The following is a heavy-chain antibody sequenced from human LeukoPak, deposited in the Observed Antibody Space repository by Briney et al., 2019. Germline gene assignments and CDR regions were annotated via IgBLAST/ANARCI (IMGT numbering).Heavy chain of an antibody. CDR3: ARAIRYSSSWQDRYYFDY. V-gene: IGHV1-69*04. CDR2: IIPILGIA. D-gene: IGHD6-13*01. J-gene: IGHJ4*02. CDR1: GGTFSSYA. Sequence: SVKVSCKASGGTFSSYAISWVRQAPGQGLEWMGRIIPILGIASYAQKFQGRVTIAADKSTSTAYMELSSLRSEDTAVYYCARAIRYSSSWQDRYYFDYWGQGTLVTVSS.